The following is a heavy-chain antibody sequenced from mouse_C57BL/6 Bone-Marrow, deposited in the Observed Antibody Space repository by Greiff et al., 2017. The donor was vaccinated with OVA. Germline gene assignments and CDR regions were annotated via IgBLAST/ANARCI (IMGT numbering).Heavy chain of an antibody. CDR3: ARKGGGYYPNWYFDV. D-gene: IGHD2-3*01. V-gene: IGHV2-2*01. J-gene: IGHJ1*03. Sequence: VMLVESGPGLVQPSQSLSITCTVSGFSLTSYGVHWVRQSPGKGLEWLGVIWSGGSTDYNAAFISRLSISKDNSKSQVFFKMNSLQADDTAIYYCARKGGGYYPNWYFDVWGTGTTVTVSS. CDR1: GFSLTSYG. CDR2: IWSGGST.